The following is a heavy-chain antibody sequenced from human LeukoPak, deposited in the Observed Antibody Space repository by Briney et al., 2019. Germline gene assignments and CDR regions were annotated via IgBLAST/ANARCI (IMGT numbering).Heavy chain of an antibody. CDR3: ARGSSGYDTGWFDP. J-gene: IGHJ5*02. V-gene: IGHV3-21*05. Sequence: GGSLRLSCAASGFTFSSYSMNWVRQAPGKGLEWVSYISSSSSYIYYADSVKGRFTISRDNAKNSLYLQMNSLRAEDTAVYYCARGSSGYDTGWFDPWGQGTLVTVSS. CDR2: ISSSSSYI. CDR1: GFTFSSYS. D-gene: IGHD5-12*01.